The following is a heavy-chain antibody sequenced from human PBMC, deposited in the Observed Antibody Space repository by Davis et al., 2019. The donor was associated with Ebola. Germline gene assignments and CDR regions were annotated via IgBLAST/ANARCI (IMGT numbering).Heavy chain of an antibody. CDR2: IYYSGST. J-gene: IGHJ5*02. V-gene: IGHV4-39*07. Sequence: MPSETLSLTCTVSGGSISSSSYYWGWIRQPPGKGLEWIGSIYYSGSTYYNPSLKSRVTISVDTSKNQFSLKLSSVTAADTAVYYCARWPVLSRGKFDPWGQGTLVTVSS. CDR3: ARWPVLSRGKFDP. D-gene: IGHD2/OR15-2a*01. CDR1: GGSISSSSYY.